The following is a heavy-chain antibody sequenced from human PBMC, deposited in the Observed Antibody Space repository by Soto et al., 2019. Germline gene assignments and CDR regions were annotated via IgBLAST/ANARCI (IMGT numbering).Heavy chain of an antibody. D-gene: IGHD2-2*01. V-gene: IGHV4-4*07. CDR1: GDSISSFY. J-gene: IGHJ6*02. CDR3: VRDCSSSGCYTASGIDV. CDR2: LYVTGRT. Sequence: QVQLQESGPGLVKPSETLSLTCTVSGDSISSFYWSWIRQTAGKGLECIGRLYVTGRTNYNPSLNSSASMSADRYKNQFSLKLTSVTAADTAVYYCVRDCSSSGCYTASGIDVWGQVPTVTV.